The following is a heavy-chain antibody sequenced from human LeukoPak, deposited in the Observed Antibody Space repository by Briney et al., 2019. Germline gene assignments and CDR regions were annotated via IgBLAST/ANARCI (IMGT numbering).Heavy chain of an antibody. CDR1: GYSISSGYY. CDR2: FFLKGST. J-gene: IGHJ4*02. V-gene: IGHV4-38-2*02. CDR3: ARVARCTSCFDVDY. Sequence: SETLSLACTVSGYSISSGYYWGWIRQPPGKGLEWIGSFFLKGSTYYNPSLKSRVTISVDTSKNQFSLTLSSVTAADTAVYYCARVARCTSCFDVDYWGQGTLVTVSS. D-gene: IGHD2-2*01.